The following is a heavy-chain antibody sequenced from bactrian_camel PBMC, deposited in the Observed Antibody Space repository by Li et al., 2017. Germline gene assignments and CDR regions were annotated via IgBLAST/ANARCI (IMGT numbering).Heavy chain of an antibody. CDR2: IYTTGGNL. CDR3: AKIYDDKEYAPGYAYDF. D-gene: IGHD8*01. J-gene: IGHJ4*01. CDR1: GSTFSNYY. Sequence: HVQLVESGGGSVQSGGSLRLSCAVSGSTFSNYYMNWVRQAPGKGLEWVSGIYTTGGNLHYTDSVKGRFTISKDNAKNTVSLQMHSLQTEDTAMYYCAKIYDDKEYAPGYAYDFWGQGTQVTVS. V-gene: IGHV3-2*01.